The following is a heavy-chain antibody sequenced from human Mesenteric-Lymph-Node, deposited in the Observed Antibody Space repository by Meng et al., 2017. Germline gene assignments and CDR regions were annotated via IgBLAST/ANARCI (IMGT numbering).Heavy chain of an antibody. D-gene: IGHD2-15*01. CDR3: ARESYCSGGSCFTGAFDI. J-gene: IGHJ3*02. CDR2: IYYSGST. V-gene: IGHV4-31*03. Sequence: SETLSLTCTVSGGSISSGGYYWSWIRQHPGKGLEWIGYIYYSGSTYYNPSLKSRVTISVDTSKNQFSLKLSSVTAADTAVYYCARESYCSGGSCFTGAFDIWGQGTMVTVSS. CDR1: GGSISSGGYY.